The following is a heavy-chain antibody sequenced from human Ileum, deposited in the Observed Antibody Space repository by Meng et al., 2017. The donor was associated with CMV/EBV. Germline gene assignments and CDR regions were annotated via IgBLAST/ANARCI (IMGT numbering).Heavy chain of an antibody. V-gene: IGHV3-11*01. CDR2: ISSSGSTI. J-gene: IGHJ6*02. CDR1: GFTFSDYY. CDR3: ASWGYSSGWYSTSYGMDV. D-gene: IGHD6-19*01. Sequence: GESLKISCAASGFTFSDYYMSWIRQAPGKGLEWVSYISSSGSTIYYADSVKGRFTISRDNAKNSLYLQMNSLRAEDTAVYYCASWGYSSGWYSTSYGMDVWGQGTTVTVSS.